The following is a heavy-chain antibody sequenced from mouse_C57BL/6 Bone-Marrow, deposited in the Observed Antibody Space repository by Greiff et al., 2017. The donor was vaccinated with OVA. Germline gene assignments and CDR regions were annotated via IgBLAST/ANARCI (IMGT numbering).Heavy chain of an antibody. Sequence: QVQLQQSGAELVRPGTSVKVSCKASGYAFTNYLIEWVKQRPGQGLEWIGVINPGSGGTNYNEKFKGKATLTADKSSSTADMQLSSLTSEDSAVYFCARDGKEAMDYWGQGTSVTVSS. J-gene: IGHJ4*01. V-gene: IGHV1-54*01. CDR3: ARDGKEAMDY. CDR1: GYAFTNYL. CDR2: INPGSGGT. D-gene: IGHD2-1*01.